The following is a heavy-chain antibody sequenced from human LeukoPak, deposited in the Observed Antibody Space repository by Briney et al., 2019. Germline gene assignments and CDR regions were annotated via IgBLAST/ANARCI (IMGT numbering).Heavy chain of an antibody. CDR2: ISYDGSNK. J-gene: IGHJ4*02. CDR3: ARIFIAVAVNFDY. CDR1: GFTFSSYA. Sequence: GRSLRLSCAASGFTFSSYAMHWVRQAPGKGLEWVAVISYDGSNKYYADSVKGRFTISRDNSKNTLYLQMNSLRAEDTAVYYCARIFIAVAVNFDYWGQGTLVTVSS. D-gene: IGHD6-19*01. V-gene: IGHV3-30-3*01.